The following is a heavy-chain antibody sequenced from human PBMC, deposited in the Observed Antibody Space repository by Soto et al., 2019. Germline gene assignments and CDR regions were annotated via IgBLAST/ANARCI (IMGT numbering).Heavy chain of an antibody. Sequence: QVQLVESGGGVVQPGRSLRLSCAASGFTFSSYGMHWVRQAPGKGLEWVAVISYDGSNKYYADSVKGRFTISRDNSKNTLYLQMNSLRAEDTAVYYGANDQNNRLYDYWGQGTLVTVSS. CDR1: GFTFSSYG. V-gene: IGHV3-30*18. D-gene: IGHD2-2*02. CDR3: ANDQNNRLYDY. CDR2: ISYDGSNK. J-gene: IGHJ4*02.